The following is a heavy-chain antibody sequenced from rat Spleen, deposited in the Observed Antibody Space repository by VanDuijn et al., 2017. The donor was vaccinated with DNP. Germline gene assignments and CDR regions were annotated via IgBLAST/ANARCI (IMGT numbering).Heavy chain of an antibody. CDR2: ISASGGST. D-gene: IGHD1-11*01. CDR1: GFTFSGYW. Sequence: EVQIVETGGGLVQPGRSLKVSCVASGFTFSGYWMYWLRQAPKKGLEWVASISASGGSTSYRDSVKGRFTISRDNAKSTLYLQMDSLRSEDTATYYCTTDFERGYWGQGVMVTVSS. V-gene: IGHV5-19*01. J-gene: IGHJ2*01. CDR3: TTDFERGY.